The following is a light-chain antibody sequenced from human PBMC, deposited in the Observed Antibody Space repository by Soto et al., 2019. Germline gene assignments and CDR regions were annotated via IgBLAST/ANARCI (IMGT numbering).Light chain of an antibody. CDR3: SSYTSSSPYV. CDR1: SSDVGGYNY. CDR2: DVS. Sequence: QSALTQPASVSGSPGQSITISCTGTSSDVGGYNYVSWYQQHPGKAPKLMIYDVSNRPSGVSNRFSGSKSGNTASLTISGLQAEDEADYYCSSYTSSSPYVFATGTRSPS. J-gene: IGLJ1*01. V-gene: IGLV2-14*01.